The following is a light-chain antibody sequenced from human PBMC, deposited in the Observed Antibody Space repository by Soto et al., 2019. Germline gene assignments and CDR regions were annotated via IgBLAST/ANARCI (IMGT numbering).Light chain of an antibody. CDR2: GAS. V-gene: IGKV3-15*01. CDR1: QSVTSN. CDR3: QQYNNWPGT. Sequence: EIVMTQSPATLSVSPGGRATLSCRASQSVTSNLAWYQQKRGQAPRLLIYGASTRATGIPARFSGSGSGTEFTLTISSLQSEDFAVYFCQQYNNWPGTFGQGTKVDIK. J-gene: IGKJ1*01.